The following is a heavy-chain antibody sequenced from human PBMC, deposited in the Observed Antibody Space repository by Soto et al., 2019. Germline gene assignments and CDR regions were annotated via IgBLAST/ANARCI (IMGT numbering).Heavy chain of an antibody. V-gene: IGHV3-21*01. CDR1: GFTFSSYS. J-gene: IGHJ4*02. CDR2: IISSSSYI. Sequence: GGSLRLSFAASGFTFSSYSMNLLRQAPGKGLGWVASIISSSSYIYYADSVKGRFTISRDNAKNSMYLQMNSLRAEDPAVYYCARGDSSSWYVDYWGQGT. D-gene: IGHD6-13*01. CDR3: ARGDSSSWYVDY.